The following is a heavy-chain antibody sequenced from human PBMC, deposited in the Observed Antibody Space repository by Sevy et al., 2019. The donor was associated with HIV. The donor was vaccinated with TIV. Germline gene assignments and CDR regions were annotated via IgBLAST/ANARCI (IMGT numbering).Heavy chain of an antibody. CDR3: VKDPDYNFWRGDYGMDV. J-gene: IGHJ6*02. CDR2: ISSDGVST. CDR1: GFSFSNSA. D-gene: IGHD3-3*01. V-gene: IGHV3-64D*06. Sequence: GEPLKISCSGSGFSFSNSAMNWVRQTPGKGLKYVSAISSDGVSTYYTDSVRGRFTISRDNSKNTLYLQMSSLRVEDTAVYYCVKDPDYNFWRGDYGMDVWGQGTTVTVSS.